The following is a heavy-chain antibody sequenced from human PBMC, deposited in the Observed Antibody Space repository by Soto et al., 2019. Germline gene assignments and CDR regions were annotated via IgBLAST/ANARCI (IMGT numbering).Heavy chain of an antibody. CDR1: GGTFSSYA. Sequence: SVKVSCKASGGTFSSYAISWVRQAPGQGLEWMGGIIPIFGTANYAQKFQGRVTITADESTSTAYMELSSLRSEDTAVYYCARDLLMYYYGSGPFDPWGQGTLVTVSS. D-gene: IGHD3-10*01. CDR2: IIPIFGTA. CDR3: ARDLLMYYYGSGPFDP. J-gene: IGHJ5*02. V-gene: IGHV1-69*13.